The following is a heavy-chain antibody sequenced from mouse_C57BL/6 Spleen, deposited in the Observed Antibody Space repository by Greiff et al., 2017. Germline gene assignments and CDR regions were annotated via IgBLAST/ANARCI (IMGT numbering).Heavy chain of an antibody. CDR3: AREGYPYYFDY. Sequence: QVQLQQPGAELVKPGASVKLSCKASGYTFTSYWMHWVKQRPGQGLEWIGKIHPNSGSTNYNEKFKSKATLTVDKSSSTAYMQLSSLTSEDSAVYYCAREGYPYYFDYWGQGTTLTVSA. J-gene: IGHJ2*01. CDR1: GYTFTSYW. V-gene: IGHV1-64*01. CDR2: IHPNSGST.